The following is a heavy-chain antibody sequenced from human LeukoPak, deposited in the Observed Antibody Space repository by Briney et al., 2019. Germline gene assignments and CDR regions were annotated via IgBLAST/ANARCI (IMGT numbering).Heavy chain of an antibody. D-gene: IGHD4-17*01. Sequence: PSETLSLTXAVSGYSISSGYYWGWIRQPPGKRLEWIGSIYHSGSTYYNPSLKSRVTISVDTSKNQFSLKLSSVTAADTAVYYCARALDYGDYPFDYWGQGTLVTVSS. V-gene: IGHV4-38-2*01. J-gene: IGHJ4*02. CDR1: GYSISSGYY. CDR2: IYHSGST. CDR3: ARALDYGDYPFDY.